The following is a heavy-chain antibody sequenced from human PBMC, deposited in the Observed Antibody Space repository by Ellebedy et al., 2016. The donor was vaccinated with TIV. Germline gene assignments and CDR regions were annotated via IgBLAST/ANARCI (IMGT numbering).Heavy chain of an antibody. J-gene: IGHJ2*01. V-gene: IGHV4-31*03. CDR3: ARETAMGWYFDL. D-gene: IGHD5-18*01. CDR2: IFYRGIT. CDR1: GDSLSSGTHY. Sequence: LRLSCIVSGDSLSSGTHYWSWVRQHPGQGLEWIGYIFYRGITYYNPSLQSRITLSMDTSKNQFSLKLNSVTAADTAVYYCARETAMGWYFDLWGRGALVRVSS.